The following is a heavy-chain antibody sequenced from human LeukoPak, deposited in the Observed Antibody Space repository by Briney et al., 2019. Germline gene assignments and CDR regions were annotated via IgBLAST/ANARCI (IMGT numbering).Heavy chain of an antibody. Sequence: PGGSLRLSCAGSGFTFSYYEMNWVRQAPGKGLEWISYITSTGTSIYYAESVKGRFTMSRDDAKSSLYLQMNSLRVEDTAVYYCARNNYFDYWGQGTLVTVSS. CDR2: ITSTGTSI. V-gene: IGHV3-48*03. J-gene: IGHJ4*02. CDR1: GFTFSYYE. CDR3: ARNNYFDY. D-gene: IGHD1/OR15-1a*01.